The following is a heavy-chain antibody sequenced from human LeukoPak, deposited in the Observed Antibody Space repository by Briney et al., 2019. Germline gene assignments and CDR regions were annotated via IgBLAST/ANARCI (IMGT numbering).Heavy chain of an antibody. Sequence: GGSLRLSCAASGFTFSNYGMHWVRQAPGKGLEWVAFIRYDGSNKYYADSVKGRFTISRDNSKNTLYLQMNSLRGEDTAVYYCAKDGDTMSGTYYYDMDVWGKGTTVTIS. CDR3: AKDGDTMSGTYYYDMDV. CDR2: IRYDGSNK. D-gene: IGHD1-26*01. V-gene: IGHV3-30*02. J-gene: IGHJ6*03. CDR1: GFTFSNYG.